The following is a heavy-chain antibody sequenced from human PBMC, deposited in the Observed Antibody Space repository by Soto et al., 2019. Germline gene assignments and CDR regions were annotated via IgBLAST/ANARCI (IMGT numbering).Heavy chain of an antibody. CDR1: GFTFSSYG. V-gene: IGHV3-30*18. CDR2: ISYDGSNK. D-gene: IGHD3-10*01. J-gene: IGHJ6*02. Sequence: GGSLRLSCAASGFTFSSYGMHWVRQAPGKGLEWVAVISYDGSNKYYADSVKGRFTISRDNSKNTLYLQMNSLRAEDTAVYYCAKDGGITADRGQGTTVTVSS. CDR3: AKDGGITAD.